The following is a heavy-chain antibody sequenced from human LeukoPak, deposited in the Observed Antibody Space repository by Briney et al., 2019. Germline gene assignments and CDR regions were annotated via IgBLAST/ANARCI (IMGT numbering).Heavy chain of an antibody. J-gene: IGHJ4*02. Sequence: AGGPLRLSCAVSGFTFSSYAMSWVRQAAGKGLDWVSTIRRSCDRTHYADSVKGRFTISRDSSKNTLFLQMNSLRAEDTAVYYCAKEGRSGWPYFDSWGQGTLVTVSS. CDR1: GFTFSSYA. V-gene: IGHV3-23*01. D-gene: IGHD6-19*01. CDR2: IRRSCDRT. CDR3: AKEGRSGWPYFDS.